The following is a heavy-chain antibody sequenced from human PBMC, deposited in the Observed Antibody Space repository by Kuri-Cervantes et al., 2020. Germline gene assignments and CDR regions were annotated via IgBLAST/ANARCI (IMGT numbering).Heavy chain of an antibody. CDR2: IKYDGSEK. Sequence: GESLKISCAASGFTFSSYAMHWVRQAPGKGLEGVASIKYDGSEKYYVDSVKGRFTISRDNAKNSLYLQMNSLGAEDTAVYYCVRNKISLDFWGQGTLVTVSS. CDR1: GFTFSSYA. D-gene: IGHD1/OR15-1a*01. V-gene: IGHV3-7*01. J-gene: IGHJ4*02. CDR3: VRNKISLDF.